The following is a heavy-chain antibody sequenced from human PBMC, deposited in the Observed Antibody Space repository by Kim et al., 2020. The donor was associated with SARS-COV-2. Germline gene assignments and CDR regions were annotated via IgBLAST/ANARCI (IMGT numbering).Heavy chain of an antibody. J-gene: IGHJ6*02. V-gene: IGHV3-21*01. CDR1: GFTFSSYS. D-gene: IGHD2-15*01. Sequence: GSLRLSCAASGFTFSSYSMNWVRQAPGKGLEWVSSISSSSSYIYYADSVKGRFTISRDNAKNSLYLQMNSLRAEDTAVYYCARDKMRYCSGGSCYPYYYYGMDVWGQGTTVTVSS. CDR2: ISSSSSYI. CDR3: ARDKMRYCSGGSCYPYYYYGMDV.